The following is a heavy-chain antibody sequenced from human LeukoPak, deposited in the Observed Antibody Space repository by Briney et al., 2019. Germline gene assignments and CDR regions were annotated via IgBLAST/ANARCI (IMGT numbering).Heavy chain of an antibody. CDR2: ISGSGGST. J-gene: IGHJ3*02. V-gene: IGHV3-23*01. D-gene: IGHD3-22*01. CDR1: GLTFSSYA. Sequence: GGSLRLSCAASGLTFSSYAMSWVRQAPGKGLEWVSRISGSGGSTYYADSVKGRFTIFRDNSKNTLYLQMNSLRAEDTAVYYCARDANYHVSSDYYDAFDIWGQGTMVTVSS. CDR3: ARDANYHVSSDYYDAFDI.